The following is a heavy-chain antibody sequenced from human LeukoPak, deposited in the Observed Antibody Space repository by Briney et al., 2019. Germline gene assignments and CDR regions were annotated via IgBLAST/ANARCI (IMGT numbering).Heavy chain of an antibody. CDR2: ISWNSGSI. V-gene: IGHV3-9*03. J-gene: IGHJ4*02. CDR1: GFTFDDCA. D-gene: IGHD3-22*01. Sequence: GGSLRLSCAASGFTFDDCAMHWVRHAPGKGLEWVSGISWNSGSIGYADSVKGRFTISRDNAKNSLYLQMNSLRAEDMALYYCATGWGYYDSSGSGYWGQGTLVTVSS. CDR3: ATGWGYYDSSGSGY.